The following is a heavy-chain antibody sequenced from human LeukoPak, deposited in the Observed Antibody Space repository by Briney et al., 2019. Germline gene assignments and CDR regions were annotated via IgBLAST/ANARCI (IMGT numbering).Heavy chain of an antibody. Sequence: PGGSLGLSCIASGFTFSNYSMHWVRQAPGKGLDWVAFIRFDESDKYYADSVKGRFTISRDNSKNTVYLQMNSLRPEDTAVYYCVKDGYCSSASCYAGHWFDAWGQGTLVTVSS. CDR3: VKDGYCSSASCYAGHWFDA. J-gene: IGHJ5*02. D-gene: IGHD2-2*03. V-gene: IGHV3-30*02. CDR2: IRFDESDK. CDR1: GFTFSNYS.